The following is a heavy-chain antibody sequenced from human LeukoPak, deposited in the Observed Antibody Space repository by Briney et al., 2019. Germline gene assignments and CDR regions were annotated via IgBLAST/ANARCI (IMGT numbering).Heavy chain of an antibody. Sequence: GGSLRLSCAASGFTFSSYSMNWVRQAPGKGLEWVSSISSSSSYIYYADSVKGRFTISRDNAKNSLYLQMNSLRAEDTAVYYCARGDSSGYYGIDYWGQGTLVTVSS. CDR1: GFTFSSYS. CDR3: ARGDSSGYYGIDY. J-gene: IGHJ4*02. CDR2: ISSSSSYI. D-gene: IGHD3-22*01. V-gene: IGHV3-21*01.